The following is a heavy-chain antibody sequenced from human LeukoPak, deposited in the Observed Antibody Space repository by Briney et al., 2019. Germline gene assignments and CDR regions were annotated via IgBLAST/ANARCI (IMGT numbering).Heavy chain of an antibody. Sequence: GESLKISCKGSGYSFTTYWIGWVRPMPGKGLEWMGIIYPGDSDTRYSPSFQGQVTISADKSISTAYLQWSSLKASDTAMYYCARPNEKWKADAFDIWGQGTMVTVSS. CDR3: ARPNEKWKADAFDI. CDR1: GYSFTTYW. D-gene: IGHD1-1*01. V-gene: IGHV5-51*01. J-gene: IGHJ3*02. CDR2: IYPGDSDT.